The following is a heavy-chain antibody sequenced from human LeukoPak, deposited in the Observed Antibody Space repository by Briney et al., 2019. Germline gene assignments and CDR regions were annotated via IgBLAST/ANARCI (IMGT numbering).Heavy chain of an antibody. CDR3: AKEGSSWSTFDY. D-gene: IGHD6-13*01. V-gene: IGHV3-53*05. Sequence: GGSLRLSCAASGFTVSSNYVSWVRQAPGKGLEWVSIIYSGGSTFYADSVKGRFTISRDNAKNSLYLQMNSLRAEDMALYYCAKEGSSWSTFDYWGQGTLVTVSS. J-gene: IGHJ4*02. CDR2: IYSGGST. CDR1: GFTVSSNY.